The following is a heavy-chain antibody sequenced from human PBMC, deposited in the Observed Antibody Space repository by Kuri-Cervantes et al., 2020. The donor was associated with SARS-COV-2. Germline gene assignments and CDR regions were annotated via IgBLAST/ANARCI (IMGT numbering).Heavy chain of an antibody. V-gene: IGHV4-59*11. Sequence: SETLSLTCTVSGGSISSHYWSWIRQPPGKGLEWIGYIYYSGSTNYNPSLKSRVTISVDTSKNQFSLKLSSVTAADTAMYYCARLSGWYKNGDYWGQGTLVTVSS. CDR1: GGSISSHY. CDR2: IYYSGST. J-gene: IGHJ4*02. D-gene: IGHD6-19*01. CDR3: ARLSGWYKNGDY.